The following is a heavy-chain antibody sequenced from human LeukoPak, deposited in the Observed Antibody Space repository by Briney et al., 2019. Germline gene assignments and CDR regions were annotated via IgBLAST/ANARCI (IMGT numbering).Heavy chain of an antibody. CDR3: AREVVGATTRGPYYYYMDV. J-gene: IGHJ6*03. CDR1: GFTFSSYA. CDR2: ISYDGSNK. Sequence: GGSLRLSCAASGFTFSSYAMHWVRQAPGKGLEWVAVISYDGSNKYYADSVKGRFTISRDNSKNTLYLQMNSLRAEDTAMYYCAREVVGATTRGPYYYYMDVWGKGTTVTVSS. V-gene: IGHV3-30*01. D-gene: IGHD1-26*01.